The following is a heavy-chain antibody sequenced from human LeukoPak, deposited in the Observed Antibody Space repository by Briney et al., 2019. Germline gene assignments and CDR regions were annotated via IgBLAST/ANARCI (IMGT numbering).Heavy chain of an antibody. CDR1: GDSSSTYS. D-gene: IGHD4-17*01. V-gene: IGHV4-59*01. Sequence: PSETLSLTCTVSGDSSSTYSWTWLRQPPGKGLEWIGYIYYSGSTNYNPSLKSRITISVDTSKRQISLKLSSVTAADTAVYYCARGARYGVVGWFDPWGQGTLVTVSS. CDR2: IYYSGST. CDR3: ARGARYGVVGWFDP. J-gene: IGHJ5*02.